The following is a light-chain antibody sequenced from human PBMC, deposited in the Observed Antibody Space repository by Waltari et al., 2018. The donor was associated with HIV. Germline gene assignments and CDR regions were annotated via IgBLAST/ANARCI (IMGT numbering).Light chain of an antibody. CDR3: QQSHTTPFT. J-gene: IGKJ3*01. V-gene: IGKV1-39*01. CDR2: LAS. Sequence: DIQMTQSPSSLSASVGDRVSISCRASHSITKYLNWYQQKPGKAPRLLIFLASSLQKGVPSRFSGSGYGTDFTLTINSLQPEDFATYFCQQSHTTPFTFGPGTTVDVK. CDR1: HSITKY.